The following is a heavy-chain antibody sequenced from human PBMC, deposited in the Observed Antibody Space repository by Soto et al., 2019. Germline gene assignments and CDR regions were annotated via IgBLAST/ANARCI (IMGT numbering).Heavy chain of an antibody. CDR3: GSSDGIVVVAARYYYYGMDV. D-gene: IGHD2-15*01. Sequence: SETLSLTCTVSGGSISSSSYYWGWIRQPPGKGLEWIGSIYYSGSTYYNPSLKSRVTISVDTSKNQFSLKLSSVTAADTAVYYCGSSDGIVVVAARYYYYGMDVWGQGTTVTVSS. J-gene: IGHJ6*02. V-gene: IGHV4-39*01. CDR1: GGSISSSSYY. CDR2: IYYSGST.